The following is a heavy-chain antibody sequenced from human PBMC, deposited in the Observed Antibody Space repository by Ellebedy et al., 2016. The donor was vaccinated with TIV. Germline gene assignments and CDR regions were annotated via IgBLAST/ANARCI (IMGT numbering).Heavy chain of an antibody. CDR3: ASSGSYFRY. V-gene: IGHV6-1*01. CDR2: TYYRSKWYT. Sequence: MPSETLSLTCAISGDSVSSNRTGWNWIRLSPSRGLEWLGRTYYRSKWYTDYALSVKSRITIIPDTSKNHLSLQLNSVTPEDTAVYYCASSGSYFRYWGQGILVTVSS. D-gene: IGHD3-10*01. J-gene: IGHJ4*02. CDR1: GDSVSSNRTG.